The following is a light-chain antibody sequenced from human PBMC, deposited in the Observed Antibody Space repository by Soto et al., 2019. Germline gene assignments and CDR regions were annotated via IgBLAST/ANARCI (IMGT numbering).Light chain of an antibody. V-gene: IGKV4-1*01. CDR3: QPYYSIPWT. CDR1: QSVLHSSNNKNY. Sequence: DIVLTQSPDSLAVSLGERATINCKSSQSVLHSSNNKNYLAWYQQKPGQPPKLLIDWESTRESGVPDRFSGGRPGTDFTLTIRRLQAEDVAVYYCQPYYSIPWTFRYGTKVPI. J-gene: IGKJ1*01. CDR2: WES.